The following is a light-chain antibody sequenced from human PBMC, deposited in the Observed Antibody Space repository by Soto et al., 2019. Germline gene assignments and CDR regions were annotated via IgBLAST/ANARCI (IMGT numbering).Light chain of an antibody. Sequence: QSVLTQPRSVSGSPGQSVTISCTGTSXVVGGYNYVSWYQHHPGKAPKLMIYDVDKRPSGVPGRFSGSKSGNTASLTISGLQAEDEADYYCCSYAGSYPFVFGTGTKFTVL. J-gene: IGLJ1*01. CDR1: SXVVGGYNY. CDR3: CSYAGSYPFV. V-gene: IGLV2-11*01. CDR2: DVD.